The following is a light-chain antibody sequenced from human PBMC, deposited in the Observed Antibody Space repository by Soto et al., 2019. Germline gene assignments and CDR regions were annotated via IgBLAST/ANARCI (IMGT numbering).Light chain of an antibody. CDR1: SSDVAFYNH. Sequence: QSVLTQPASVSGSPGQSITISCTGTSSDVAFYNHVSWYQQHPGKAPKLLIYEVNNRPSGVSHRFSGSKSGNTASLTISGLQAEDEADYYCSSFASTHTYVFGTWTKVTVL. CDR3: SSFASTHTYV. V-gene: IGLV2-14*01. CDR2: EVN. J-gene: IGLJ1*01.